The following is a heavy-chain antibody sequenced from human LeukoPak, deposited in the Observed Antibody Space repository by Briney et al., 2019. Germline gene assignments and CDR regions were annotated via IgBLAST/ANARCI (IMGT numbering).Heavy chain of an antibody. Sequence: GASVKVSCKASGFTFTSFYMHWVRQAPGQGLEWMGIINPSGHTTDYAQKFQDRVTMTRDTSISTANMELSRLRSDDTAVYYCARSAYGGKIGTFDYWGQGTLVTVSS. CDR3: ARSAYGGKIGTFDY. J-gene: IGHJ4*02. V-gene: IGHV1-46*01. D-gene: IGHD4-23*01. CDR1: GFTFTSFY. CDR2: INPSGHTT.